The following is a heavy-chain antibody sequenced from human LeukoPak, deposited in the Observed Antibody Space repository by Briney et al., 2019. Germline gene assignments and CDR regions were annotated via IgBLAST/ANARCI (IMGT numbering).Heavy chain of an antibody. Sequence: PSEILSLTCTVSGGSISSSNYYWGWIRQPPGKGLEWIGSIYYSGSTYYNPSLKSRVTISVDTSKNQFSLKLSSVTAADTAVYYCARRPNIMDVWGQGTTVTVSS. CDR2: IYYSGST. V-gene: IGHV4-39*01. D-gene: IGHD4/OR15-4a*01. CDR3: ARRPNIMDV. CDR1: GGSISSSNYY. J-gene: IGHJ6*02.